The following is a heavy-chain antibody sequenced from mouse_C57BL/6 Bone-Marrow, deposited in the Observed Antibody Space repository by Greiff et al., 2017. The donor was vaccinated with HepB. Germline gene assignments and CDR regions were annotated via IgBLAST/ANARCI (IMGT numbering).Heavy chain of an antibody. V-gene: IGHV2-2*01. CDR1: GFSLTSYG. J-gene: IGHJ1*03. D-gene: IGHD1-1*01. CDR3: TRNRVYYCGSSYEDFDV. Sequence: QVQLKQSGPGLVQPSQSLSITCTVSGFSLTSYGVHWVRQSPGKGLEWLGVIWSGGSTDYNAAFISRLSISKDNSKSQVFFKMNSLQADDTAIYYCTRNRVYYCGSSYEDFDVWGTGTTVTVSS. CDR2: IWSGGST.